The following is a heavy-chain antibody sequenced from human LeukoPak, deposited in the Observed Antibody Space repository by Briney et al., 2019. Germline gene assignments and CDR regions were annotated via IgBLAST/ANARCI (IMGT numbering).Heavy chain of an antibody. CDR2: IDDSGNT. D-gene: IGHD2-8*01. CDR1: GGSIRSYF. J-gene: IGHJ6*03. CDR3: ARFGAYCTNGVCYYYYYMDV. V-gene: IGHV4-59*01. Sequence: SETLSLSCSVSGGSIRSYFWSWIRQPAGKGLEWIGYIDDSGNTKYNPSLKNRVTMSVDTSKTQLSLNLRSVTADDTAVYYCARFGAYCTNGVCYYYYYMDVWGKGTTVSISS.